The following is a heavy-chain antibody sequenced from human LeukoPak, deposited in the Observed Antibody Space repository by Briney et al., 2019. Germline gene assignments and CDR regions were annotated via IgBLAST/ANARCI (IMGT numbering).Heavy chain of an antibody. J-gene: IGHJ4*02. V-gene: IGHV4-39*07. Sequence: PSETLSLSCTVSGGSISSSSYYWGWIRQPPGKGLEWIGSIYYSGSTNYNPSLKSRVTISVDTSKNQFSLNLGSVTAADTAVYYCVRDRELNYWGQGTLVTASS. CDR3: VRDRELNY. CDR1: GGSISSSSYY. D-gene: IGHD3-10*01. CDR2: IYYSGST.